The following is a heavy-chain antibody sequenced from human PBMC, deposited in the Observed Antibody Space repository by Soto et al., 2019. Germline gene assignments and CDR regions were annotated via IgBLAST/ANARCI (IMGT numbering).Heavy chain of an antibody. Sequence: ASVKVSFKASGYTFTSYAMHWVRQAPGQRLEWMGWINVGNGNRKYSQKFQGRVTITRDTSASTAYMELSSLRSEDTAIYYCARENYFDYWGQGTLVTVSS. CDR2: INVGNGNR. V-gene: IGHV1-3*01. CDR1: GYTFTSYA. CDR3: ARENYFDY. J-gene: IGHJ4*02.